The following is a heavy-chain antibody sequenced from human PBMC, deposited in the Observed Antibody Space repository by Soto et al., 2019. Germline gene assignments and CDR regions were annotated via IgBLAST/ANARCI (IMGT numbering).Heavy chain of an antibody. CDR1: GFTFSSYD. CDR2: IGTVGDT. Sequence: GGSLRLSCAASGFTFSSYDMHWVRQATGKGLEWVSAIGTVGDTYYPGSVKGRFTISRENAKNSLYLQMNSLRAGDTAVYYCARVSPGYYDYAFDIWGQGTMVTVSS. D-gene: IGHD3-22*01. V-gene: IGHV3-13*01. CDR3: ARVSPGYYDYAFDI. J-gene: IGHJ3*02.